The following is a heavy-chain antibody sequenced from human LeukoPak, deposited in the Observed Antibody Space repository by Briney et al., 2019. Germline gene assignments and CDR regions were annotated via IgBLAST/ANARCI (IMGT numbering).Heavy chain of an antibody. D-gene: IGHD5-24*01. V-gene: IGHV4-59*01. CDR3: ARVPYTIAPLGYYFDY. CDR1: GGSISSYY. CDR2: IYYSGST. J-gene: IGHJ4*02. Sequence: SETLSLTCTVSGGSISSYYWSWIRQPPGKGLEWIGYIYYSGSTNYNPSLKSRVTISVDTSKNQFSLKLSSVTAADTAVYYCARVPYTIAPLGYYFDYWGQGTLVTVSS.